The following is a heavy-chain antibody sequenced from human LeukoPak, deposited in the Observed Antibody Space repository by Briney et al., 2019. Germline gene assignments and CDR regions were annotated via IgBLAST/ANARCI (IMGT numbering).Heavy chain of an antibody. J-gene: IGHJ4*02. Sequence: ASVKVSCKASGGTFSSYAISWVRQAPGQGLERMGGIIPIFGTANYAQKFQGRVTITADESTSTAYMELSSLRSEDTAVYYCARDIAAAGTVDWGQGTLVTVSS. CDR1: GGTFSSYA. D-gene: IGHD6-13*01. CDR3: ARDIAAAGTVD. V-gene: IGHV1-69*13. CDR2: IIPIFGTA.